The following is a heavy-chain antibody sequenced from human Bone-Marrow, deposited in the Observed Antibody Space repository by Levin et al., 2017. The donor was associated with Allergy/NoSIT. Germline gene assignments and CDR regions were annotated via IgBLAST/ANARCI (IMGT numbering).Heavy chain of an antibody. Sequence: GGSLRLSCTASGFTLNDYRMHWVRQVPGKGLVWVSRIESDGSGQTYADSVKGRFTISRDNAKNTVFLQMTSLRTEDTAVYYCARDGGVVADGNWGQGTQVTVSS. J-gene: IGHJ4*02. CDR1: GFTLNDYR. CDR2: IESDGSGQ. D-gene: IGHD2-8*02. V-gene: IGHV3-74*03. CDR3: ARDGGVVADGN.